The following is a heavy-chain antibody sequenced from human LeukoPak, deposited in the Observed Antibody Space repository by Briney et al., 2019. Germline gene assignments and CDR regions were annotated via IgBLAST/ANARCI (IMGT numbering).Heavy chain of an antibody. CDR3: ARGTYGDHRIDY. CDR2: IYYSGST. V-gene: IGHV4-59*08. Sequence: SETLSLTCTVSGGSISSYYWSWIRQPPGKGLEWIGYIYYSGSTNYNPSLKSRVTISVDTSKNQFSLKLSSVTAADTAVYYCARGTYGDHRIDYWGQGTLVTVSS. D-gene: IGHD4-17*01. J-gene: IGHJ4*02. CDR1: GGSISSYY.